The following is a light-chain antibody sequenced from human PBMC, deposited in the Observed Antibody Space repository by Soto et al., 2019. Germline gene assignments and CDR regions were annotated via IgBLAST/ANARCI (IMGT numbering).Light chain of an antibody. V-gene: IGLV1-47*01. CDR2: RNN. Sequence: QSVLTQPPSASGAPGQRVTISCSGSSSNIGTNNVDWYQQLPGTAPKLLIYRNNQRPSGVPDRFSGSKSGTSASLAISGLRSEDEADYYCPAWDDSLRSYVFGTGTKLTVL. J-gene: IGLJ1*01. CDR3: PAWDDSLRSYV. CDR1: SSNIGTNN.